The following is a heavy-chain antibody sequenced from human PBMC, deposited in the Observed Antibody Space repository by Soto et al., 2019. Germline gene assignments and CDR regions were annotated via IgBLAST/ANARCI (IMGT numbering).Heavy chain of an antibody. D-gene: IGHD5-18*01. V-gene: IGHV3-15*07. CDR2: IKSKTDGGTA. CDR1: GFTFTDAW. Sequence: VQLVESGGGLVKPGGSLRFSCAASGFTFTDAWMNWVRQAPGKGLEWVGRIKSKTDGGTADYAAPVKGRFTISREDSKNTVYLQMNSLKIDDTAVYYCTTGMQLWFWGQGTLVTVSS. J-gene: IGHJ4*02. CDR3: TTGMQLWF.